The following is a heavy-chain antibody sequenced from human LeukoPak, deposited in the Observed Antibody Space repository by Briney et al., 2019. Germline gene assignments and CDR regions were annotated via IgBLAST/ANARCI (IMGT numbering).Heavy chain of an antibody. CDR2: INPNSGGT. D-gene: IGHD2-21*02. CDR1: GYTFTIYY. V-gene: IGHV1-2*06. CDR3: ARDSVVTTDPAFDI. J-gene: IGHJ3*02. Sequence: ASVKVSCKASGYTFTIYYMHWVRQAPGQGLEWMGRINPNSGGTNYAQKFQGRVTMTRDTSISTAYMELSRLRSDDTAVYYCARDSVVTTDPAFDIWGQGTMVTVSS.